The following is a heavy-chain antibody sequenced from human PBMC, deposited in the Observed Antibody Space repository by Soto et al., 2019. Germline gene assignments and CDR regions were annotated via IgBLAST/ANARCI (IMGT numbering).Heavy chain of an antibody. Sequence: SETLSLTCTVSGGSISSYYWSWIRQPPGKGLEWIGYIYYSGSTNYNPSLKSRVTISVDTSKNQFSLKLSSVTAADTAVYYCARLDFWSGYMPLWGQGTLVTV. V-gene: IGHV4-59*01. CDR2: IYYSGST. D-gene: IGHD3-3*01. CDR1: GGSISSYY. J-gene: IGHJ4*02. CDR3: ARLDFWSGYMPL.